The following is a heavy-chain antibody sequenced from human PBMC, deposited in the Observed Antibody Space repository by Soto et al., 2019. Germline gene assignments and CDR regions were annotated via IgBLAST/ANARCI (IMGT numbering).Heavy chain of an antibody. CDR3: VRARAATFVPLEF. Sequence: QVQLLQSGPEVRKPGTSVKVSCKASGFNFVDHGFSWVRQAPGHALEWMGWISVYNGNIDYAEKFQGRVSMTTDTSTDTAYMELGSLRSDDTAVYSCVRARAATFVPLEFWGQGTLVTVSS. V-gene: IGHV1-18*04. D-gene: IGHD2-15*01. CDR2: ISVYNGNI. CDR1: GFNFVDHG. J-gene: IGHJ4*02.